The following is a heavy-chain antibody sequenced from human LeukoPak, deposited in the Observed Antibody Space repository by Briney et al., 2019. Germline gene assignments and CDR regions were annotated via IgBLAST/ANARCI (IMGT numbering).Heavy chain of an antibody. Sequence: GASVKVSCKASGYTFTGYYMHWVRQAPGQGLEWMGWINPNSGGTNYAQKFQGRVTMTRDTSISTAYMELSRLRSDDTAVYYCARDNVFGYDSSGYYYNYWGQGTLVTVSS. CDR3: ARDNVFGYDSSGYYYNY. CDR2: INPNSGGT. J-gene: IGHJ4*02. V-gene: IGHV1-2*02. D-gene: IGHD3-22*01. CDR1: GYTFTGYY.